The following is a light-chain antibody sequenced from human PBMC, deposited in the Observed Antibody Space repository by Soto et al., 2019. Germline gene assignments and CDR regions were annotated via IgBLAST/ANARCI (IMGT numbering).Light chain of an antibody. CDR3: AAWEDSLSAVV. CDR1: SANIGSNS. J-gene: IGLJ2*01. Sequence: QSVLTQPPSTSGTPGQRVAISCPGSSANIGSNSVYWYQQLPGTAPRLLIYRNNQRPSGVPDRFSGSKSGTSASLAISGLRPEDEADYYCAAWEDSLSAVVFGGGTKVTVL. V-gene: IGLV1-47*01. CDR2: RNN.